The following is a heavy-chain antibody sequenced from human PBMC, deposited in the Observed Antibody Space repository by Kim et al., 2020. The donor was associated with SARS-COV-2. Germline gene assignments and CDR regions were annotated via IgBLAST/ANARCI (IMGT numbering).Heavy chain of an antibody. J-gene: IGHJ4*02. D-gene: IGHD6-19*01. CDR2: ISYDGKNK. Sequence: GGSLRLSCAVSGFTFSSYGMHWVRQAPGKGLEWVAVISYDGKNKYYGEAVKGRFTISRDNSKNTLDLQIHSLRVEDTAVYYCAKEGAVAVAGGFDCWGQGTLVTVS. CDR3: AKEGAVAVAGGFDC. V-gene: IGHV3-30*18. CDR1: GFTFSSYG.